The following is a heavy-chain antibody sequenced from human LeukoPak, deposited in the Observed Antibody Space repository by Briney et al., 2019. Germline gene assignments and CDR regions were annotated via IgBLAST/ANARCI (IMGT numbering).Heavy chain of an antibody. CDR2: INSDGSST. J-gene: IGHJ4*02. V-gene: IGHV3-74*01. D-gene: IGHD3-22*01. CDR3: AKDLYYYDSSGSLDY. Sequence: GGSLRLSCAASGFTFSSYWMHWVRQAPGKGLVWVSRINSDGSSTNYADSVKGRFTISRDNAKNTLYLQMNSLRAEDTALYYCAKDLYYYDSSGSLDYWGQGTLVTVSS. CDR1: GFTFSSYW.